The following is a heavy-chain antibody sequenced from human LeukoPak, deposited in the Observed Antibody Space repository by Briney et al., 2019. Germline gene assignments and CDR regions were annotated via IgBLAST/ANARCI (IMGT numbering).Heavy chain of an antibody. CDR3: ARRGDGGRSFDY. V-gene: IGHV3-23*01. D-gene: IGHD4-23*01. CDR1: GFTFSSYA. CDR2: ISGSADST. Sequence: GGSLRLSCAASGFTFSSYAMNWVRQAPGKGLEWVSTISGSADSTYYADSVKGRFTISRDNSKNTLYLQMNSLRAEDTAVYYCARRGDGGRSFDYWGQGTLVTVSS. J-gene: IGHJ4*02.